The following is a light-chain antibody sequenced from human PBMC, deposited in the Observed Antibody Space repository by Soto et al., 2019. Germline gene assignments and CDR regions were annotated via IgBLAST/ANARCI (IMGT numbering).Light chain of an antibody. V-gene: IGLV2-8*01. CDR1: SSDVGSYKY. Sequence: QSALTQPPSAPGSPGQSVTISCTGTSSDVGSYKYVSWYQQHPGKAPKLMIYEVSQRPSGVPDRFSGSKSGNTASLTVSGLQADDEADYYCSSYAGSNNPVVFGGGTKLAVL. CDR2: EVS. CDR3: SSYAGSNNPVV. J-gene: IGLJ2*01.